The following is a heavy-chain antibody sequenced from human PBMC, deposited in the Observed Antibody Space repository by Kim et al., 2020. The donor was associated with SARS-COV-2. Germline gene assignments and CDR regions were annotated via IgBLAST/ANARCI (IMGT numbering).Heavy chain of an antibody. J-gene: IGHJ6*02. Sequence: GGSLRLSCAASGFTFSSYWMSWVRQAPGKGPEWVANIKQDGSEKYYVDSVKGRFTISRDNAKNSLYLQMNNLRAEDTAVYYCARDSFSPGVSGSPPVYYYWGMDVWGQGTTVTVSS. V-gene: IGHV3-7*03. CDR2: IKQDGSEK. CDR1: GFTFSSYW. CDR3: ARDSFSPGVSGSPPVYYYWGMDV. D-gene: IGHD3-10*01.